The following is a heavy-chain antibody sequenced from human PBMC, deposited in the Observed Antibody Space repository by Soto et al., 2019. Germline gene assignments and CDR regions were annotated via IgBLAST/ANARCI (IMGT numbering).Heavy chain of an antibody. CDR1: GYTLTELS. V-gene: IGHV1-24*01. D-gene: IGHD3-3*01. J-gene: IGHJ6*02. CDR2: FDPEDGET. CDR3: ATVASLRFLEWLPTAYGMDV. Sequence: ASVKVSCKVSGYTLTELSMHWVRQAPGKGLEWMGGFDPEDGETIYAQKFQGRVTMTEDTFTDTAYMELSSLRSEDTAVYYCATVASLRFLEWLPTAYGMDVWGQGTTVTVSS.